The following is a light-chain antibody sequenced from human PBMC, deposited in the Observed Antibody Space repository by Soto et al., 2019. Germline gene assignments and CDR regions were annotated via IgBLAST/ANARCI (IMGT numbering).Light chain of an antibody. CDR3: QQRTDWPRT. V-gene: IGKV3-15*01. CDR1: QSIGSS. J-gene: IGKJ1*01. Sequence: EIVMTQSPATLSVSPGERATLSCRASQSIGSSLAWYQQKPGQAPRLLIHGASTRATGVPATFSGSGSGTEFSLTINSLQSEDFAVYYCQQRTDWPRTFGQGTKVEIK. CDR2: GAS.